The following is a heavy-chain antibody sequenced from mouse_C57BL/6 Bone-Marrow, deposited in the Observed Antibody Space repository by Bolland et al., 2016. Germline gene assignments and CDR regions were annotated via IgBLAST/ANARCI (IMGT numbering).Heavy chain of an antibody. J-gene: IGHJ2*01. Sequence: KGRFTISRDNAKNTLYLQMSSLKSEDTAMYYCARVGAFITTGGNYFDYWGQGTT. V-gene: IGHV5-6*01. CDR3: ARVGAFITTGGNYFDY. D-gene: IGHD1-1*01.